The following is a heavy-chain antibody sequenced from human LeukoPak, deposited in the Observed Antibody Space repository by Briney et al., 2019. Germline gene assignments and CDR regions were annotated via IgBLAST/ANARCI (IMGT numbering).Heavy chain of an antibody. CDR2: IYHSGST. CDR3: ARQTFRYFDY. J-gene: IGHJ4*02. V-gene: IGHV4-30-2*01. D-gene: IGHD3-10*01. Sequence: SETLSLTCAVSGGSISSGGNSWSWIRQPPGKGLEWIGYIYHSGSTYYNPSLKSRVTISVDRSKNQFSLKLSSVTAADTAVYYCARQTFRYFDYWGQGTLVTVSS. CDR1: GGSISSGGNS.